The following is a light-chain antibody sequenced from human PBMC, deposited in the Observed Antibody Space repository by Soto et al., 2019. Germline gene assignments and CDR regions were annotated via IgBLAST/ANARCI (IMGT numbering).Light chain of an antibody. V-gene: IGKV3-11*01. CDR2: DAS. Sequence: ALTQSPATLSLSPGERATLTCRASLNVNTYLAWYQQKPGKAPRLLIYDASNRAAGIPARFSGCGSGTDFTLTISSLEPEDFAIYYCQQRQYWPPITFGQGTRLEIK. CDR1: LNVNTY. J-gene: IGKJ5*01. CDR3: QQRQYWPPIT.